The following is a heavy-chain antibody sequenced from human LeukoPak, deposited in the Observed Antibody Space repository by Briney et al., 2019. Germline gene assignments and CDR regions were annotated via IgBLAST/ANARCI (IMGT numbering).Heavy chain of an antibody. J-gene: IGHJ6*03. CDR3: ARGPEYCTNGVCYPDNYYYYMDV. CDR2: IYYSGST. Sequence: SETLSLTCTVSGGSISSSSYYWGWIRQPPGKGLEWIGSIYYSGSTYYNPSLKSRVTISVDTSKNQFSLKLSSVTAADTAVYYCARGPEYCTNGVCYPDNYYYYMDVWGKGTTVTVSS. V-gene: IGHV4-39*01. CDR1: GGSISSSSYY. D-gene: IGHD2-8*01.